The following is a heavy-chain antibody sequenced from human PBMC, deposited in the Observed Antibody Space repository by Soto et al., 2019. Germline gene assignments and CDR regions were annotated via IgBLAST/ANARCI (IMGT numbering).Heavy chain of an antibody. D-gene: IGHD2-2*01. J-gene: IGHJ4*02. V-gene: IGHV1-69*01. CDR3: ARGAMDNFDY. CDR1: GGTFGSQG. CDR2: FIAMLGTP. Sequence: QVQLVQSGAEVKKPGSSVKVSCKASGGTFGSQGIAWVRQAPGQGLEWMGGFIAMLGTPTYAKKVQGRATINEDESRTSSYWDLRSRRYEDTAVYCCARGAMDNFDYWGQGTVVTVSS.